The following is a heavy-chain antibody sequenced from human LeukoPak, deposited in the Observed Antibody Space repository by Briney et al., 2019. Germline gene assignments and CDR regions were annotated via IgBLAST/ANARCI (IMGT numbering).Heavy chain of an antibody. J-gene: IGHJ4*02. D-gene: IGHD4-17*01. Sequence: GGSLRLSCAASGFTFSTYNMNWVRQAPGKGLEWVSYISSSSSIIYYADSVKGRFTISRDNSKKTLYLQMNSLRDEDTAVYYCAKLPTSYGDYGWDYWGQGTLVIVSS. V-gene: IGHV3-48*02. CDR1: GFTFSTYN. CDR3: AKLPTSYGDYGWDY. CDR2: ISSSSSII.